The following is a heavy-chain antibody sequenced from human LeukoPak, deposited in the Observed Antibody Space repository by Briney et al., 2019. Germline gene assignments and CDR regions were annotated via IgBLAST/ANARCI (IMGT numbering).Heavy chain of an antibody. V-gene: IGHV3-74*01. CDR1: GFSFSTTW. J-gene: IGHJ4*02. Sequence: GGSLRLSCAASGFSFSTTWMHWVRQAPGKGLEWVALIYSDSSRTTYADSVKGRFTISRDNAKNTVYLQMSSLRVEDTAVYFCTKHAGYASDYWGQGILVPVSS. CDR2: IYSDSSRT. CDR3: TKHAGYASDY. D-gene: IGHD2-15*01.